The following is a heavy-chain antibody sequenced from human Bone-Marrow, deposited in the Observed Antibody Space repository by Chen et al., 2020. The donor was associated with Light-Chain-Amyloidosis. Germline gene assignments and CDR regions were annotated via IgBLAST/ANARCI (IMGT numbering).Heavy chain of an antibody. D-gene: IGHD3-3*01. CDR1: GFTSSDYW. Sequence: DVRLVESGGGLVQPGGSLRLSCAASGFTSSDYWMSWVRQSPGKGLEWVANVRQDVSEKDYAASVKGRFTISRDDAKNSVYLQMNNLRAEDTAVYYCARDRTLFGVAQYYFDYWGQDTRVTVSS. CDR2: VRQDVSEK. CDR3: ARDRTLFGVAQYYFDY. J-gene: IGHJ4*02. V-gene: IGHV3-7*03.